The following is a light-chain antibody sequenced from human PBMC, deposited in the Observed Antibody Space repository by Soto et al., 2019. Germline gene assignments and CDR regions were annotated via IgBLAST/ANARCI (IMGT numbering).Light chain of an antibody. CDR2: DAY. CDR3: LQYCSSPIT. V-gene: IGKV3-20*01. J-gene: IGKJ5*01. CDR1: QSVSSSG. Sequence: VFTDCPVTNTLSPGERATLSCRASQSVSSSGLGWYQQKPGQAPRLLIYDAYSRVTGSPDRFSGSGSGTDFTLTISRLEPEDFAVYYCLQYCSSPITFGQGTRLEIK.